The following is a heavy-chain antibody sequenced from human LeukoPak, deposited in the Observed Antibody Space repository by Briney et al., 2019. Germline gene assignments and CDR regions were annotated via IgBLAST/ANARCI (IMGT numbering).Heavy chain of an antibody. V-gene: IGHV3-30*03. D-gene: IGHD1-7*01. CDR3: ARDPELRGITGTTGAFDI. CDR2: ISYDGSNK. CDR1: GFTSSSYG. J-gene: IGHJ3*02. Sequence: GGSLRLSCAASGFTSSSYGMHWVHQAPGKELEWVAVISYDGSNKYYADSVKGRFTISRDNSKNTLYLQMNSLRAEDTAVYYCARDPELRGITGTTGAFDIWGQGTMVTVSS.